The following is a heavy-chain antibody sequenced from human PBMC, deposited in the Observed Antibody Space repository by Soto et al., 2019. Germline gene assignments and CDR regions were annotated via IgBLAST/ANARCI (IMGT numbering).Heavy chain of an antibody. Sequence: GGSLRLSCAASGFTFSDYYMSWIRQAPGKGLEWVSYISSSGSTIYYADSVKGRFTISRDNAKNSLYLQMNSLRAEDTAVYYCARVVEDSITMIVVARLDPWGQGTLVTVSS. V-gene: IGHV3-11*01. CDR2: ISSSGSTI. CDR3: ARVVEDSITMIVVARLDP. J-gene: IGHJ5*02. D-gene: IGHD3-22*01. CDR1: GFTFSDYY.